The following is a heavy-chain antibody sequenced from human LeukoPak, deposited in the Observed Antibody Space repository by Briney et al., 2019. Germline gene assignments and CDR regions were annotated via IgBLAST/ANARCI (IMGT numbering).Heavy chain of an antibody. V-gene: IGHV3-53*01. CDR2: IYSGGKT. CDR3: ARVGCSTSCYYYYYYMDV. Sequence: GGSLRLSCAASGFTVSSNYMSWVRQAPGKGLEWVSLIYSGGKTYHADSVKGRFTISRDNSKNTVFLQMNSLRAEDTAVYYCARVGCSTSCYYYYYYMDVWGKGTTVTVSS. D-gene: IGHD2-2*01. CDR1: GFTVSSNY. J-gene: IGHJ6*03.